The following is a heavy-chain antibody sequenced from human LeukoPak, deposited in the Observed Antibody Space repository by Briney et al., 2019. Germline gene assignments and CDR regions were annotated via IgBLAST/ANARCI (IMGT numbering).Heavy chain of an antibody. CDR2: ISYDGSNK. CDR3: AKDGGIAAAGTFWDY. J-gene: IGHJ4*02. Sequence: GGSLRLSCAASGFTFSSYGMHWVRQAPGKGLEWVAVISYDGSNKYYADSVKGRFTISRDNSKNTLYLQMNSLRAEDTAGYYCAKDGGIAAAGTFWDYWGQGTLVTVSS. V-gene: IGHV3-30*18. D-gene: IGHD6-13*01. CDR1: GFTFSSYG.